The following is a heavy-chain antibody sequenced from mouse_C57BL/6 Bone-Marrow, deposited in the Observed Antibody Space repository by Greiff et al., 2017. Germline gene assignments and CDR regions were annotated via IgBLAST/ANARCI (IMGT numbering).Heavy chain of an antibody. CDR3: ARIAHSYYSNWNYAMDY. Sequence: QVQLKESGPGILQPSQTLSLTCSFSGFSLSTFGMGVGWIRQPSGKGLEWLAHIWWDDDKYYNPALKSRLTISKDTSKNQVFLKIANVDTADTATYYCARIAHSYYSNWNYAMDYWGQGTSVTVSS. V-gene: IGHV8-8*01. J-gene: IGHJ4*01. CDR1: GFSLSTFGMG. D-gene: IGHD2-5*01. CDR2: IWWDDDK.